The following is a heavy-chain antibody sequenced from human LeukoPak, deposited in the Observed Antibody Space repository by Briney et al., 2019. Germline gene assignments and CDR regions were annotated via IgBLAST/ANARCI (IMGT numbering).Heavy chain of an antibody. Sequence: GGSLRLSCAASGFTFSRFWMTWVRQAPGKGLEWVANIKQDGSEKYYVDSVKGRFTISRGNAKNSLYLQMNSLRAEDTAVYYCARAVVPAAIQLSYYYYYMDVWGKGTTVTVSS. J-gene: IGHJ6*03. CDR2: IKQDGSEK. CDR3: ARAVVPAAIQLSYYYYYMDV. CDR1: GFTFSRFW. D-gene: IGHD2-2*02. V-gene: IGHV3-7*04.